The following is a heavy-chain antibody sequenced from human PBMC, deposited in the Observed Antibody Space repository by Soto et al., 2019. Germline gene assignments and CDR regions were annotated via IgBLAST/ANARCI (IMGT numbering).Heavy chain of an antibody. CDR2: FDPEDGET. J-gene: IGHJ4*02. Sequence: VKVSCKASGYTFTSYYMHWVRQAPGKGLEWMGGFDPEDGETIYAQKFQGRVTMTEDTSTDTAYMELSSLRSEDTAVYYCATSGYSIGDYFGYWGQGTLVTVSS. CDR3: ATSGYSIGDYFGY. CDR1: GYTFTSYY. D-gene: IGHD4-4*01. V-gene: IGHV1-24*01.